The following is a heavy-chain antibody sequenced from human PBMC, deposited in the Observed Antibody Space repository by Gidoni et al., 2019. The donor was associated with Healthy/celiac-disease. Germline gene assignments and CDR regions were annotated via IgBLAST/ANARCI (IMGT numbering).Heavy chain of an antibody. CDR3: ARDMYDGSSGTHHFDY. Sequence: QVQLVQSGAEVKKPGSSVKVSCKASGGTFSSYAISWVLQAPGQGLEWMGGIIPIFGTANYAQKFQGRVTITADKSTSTAYMELSSLRSEDTAVYYCARDMYDGSSGTHHFDYWGQGTLVTVSS. J-gene: IGHJ4*02. CDR2: IIPIFGTA. V-gene: IGHV1-69*06. CDR1: GGTFSSYA. D-gene: IGHD6-6*01.